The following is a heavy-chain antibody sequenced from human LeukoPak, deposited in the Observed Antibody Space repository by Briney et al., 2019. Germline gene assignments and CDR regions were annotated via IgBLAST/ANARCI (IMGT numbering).Heavy chain of an antibody. Sequence: SETLSLTCTVSGGSISSGSYYWSWIRQPAGKGLEWLGRIYTSGSTNYNPSLKSRVTISVDTSKNQFSLKLSSVTAADTAVYYCAKQWEPYDAFDIWGQGTMVTVSS. J-gene: IGHJ3*02. CDR1: GGSISSGSYY. CDR2: IYTSGST. D-gene: IGHD1-26*01. V-gene: IGHV4-61*02. CDR3: AKQWEPYDAFDI.